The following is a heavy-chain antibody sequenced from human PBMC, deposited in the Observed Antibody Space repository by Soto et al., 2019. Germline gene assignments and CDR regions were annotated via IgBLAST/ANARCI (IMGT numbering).Heavy chain of an antibody. CDR2: IIPISDTT. CDR3: ARSQGSSTSLEIYYYYYYGMDV. V-gene: IGHV1-69*01. D-gene: IGHD2-2*01. CDR1: GGTFSSYA. J-gene: IGHJ6*02. Sequence: QVQLVQSGAEVKKPGSSVKVSCKASGGTFSSYAISWVRQAXXQGLEWMGGIIPISDTTNYAQKFQGXXXXXXXXXXXXXXXXXXXXXXXXTAVYYCARSQGSSTSLEIYYYYYYGMDVWGQGTTVTVSS.